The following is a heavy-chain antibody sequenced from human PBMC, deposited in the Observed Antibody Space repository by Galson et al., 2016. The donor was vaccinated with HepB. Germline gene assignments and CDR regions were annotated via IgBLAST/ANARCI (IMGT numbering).Heavy chain of an antibody. CDR1: NASISSRNW. CDR3: ATYMNSLTWYYFDY. J-gene: IGHJ4*02. CDR2: MSHSGST. Sequence: SETLSLTCAVSNASISSRNWWSWVRQAPGKGLEWIGEMSHSGSTIYNPSLKSRVSISIDRSNNRFSLKLTSVTAADTAVYYCATYMNSLTWYYFDYWGQGILVTVSS. V-gene: IGHV4-4*02. D-gene: IGHD3-16*01.